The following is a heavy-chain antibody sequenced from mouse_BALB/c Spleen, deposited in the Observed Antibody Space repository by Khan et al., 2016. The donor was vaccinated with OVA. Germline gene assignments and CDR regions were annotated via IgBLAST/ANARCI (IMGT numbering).Heavy chain of an antibody. D-gene: IGHD1-1*01. Sequence: QVQLKESGPGLVAPSQTLSITCTVSGSSLTSYGVHWVRQPPGKGLEWLGVIWAGGSTNHNSALLSRLSISKDNSKTQVFLKMNSLQTDDTARYYWARAFYYGAWFAYWGQGTLVTVSA. CDR2: IWAGGST. V-gene: IGHV2-9*02. CDR3: ARAFYYGAWFAY. J-gene: IGHJ3*01. CDR1: GSSLTSYG.